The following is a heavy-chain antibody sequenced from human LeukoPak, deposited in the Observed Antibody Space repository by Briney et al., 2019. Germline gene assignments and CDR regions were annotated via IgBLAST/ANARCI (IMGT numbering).Heavy chain of an antibody. Sequence: GASVKVSCKASGYTFTNNFIHWVRQAPGQGLEWMGIINPSDGTTNYAQKFQGRVTMTSDTSTSTVYMELRSLRSEDTAVYYCAREKVMSGGAFDVWGQGTMVTVSS. CDR1: GYTFTNNF. J-gene: IGHJ3*01. D-gene: IGHD3-16*01. CDR3: AREKVMSGGAFDV. CDR2: INPSDGTT. V-gene: IGHV1-46*01.